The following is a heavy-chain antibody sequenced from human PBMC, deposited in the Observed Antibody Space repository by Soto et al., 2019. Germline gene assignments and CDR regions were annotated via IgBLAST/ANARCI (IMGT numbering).Heavy chain of an antibody. CDR3: AKADLGVVAPATYFDY. D-gene: IGHD2-15*01. V-gene: IGHV3-53*01. Sequence: QPGGSLRLSCAASGFTVSSNYMSWVRQAPGKGLEWVSVIYSGGSTYYADSVKGRFTISRDNSKNTLYLQMNSLRAEDTAVYYCAKADLGVVAPATYFDYWGQGTLVTVSS. CDR2: IYSGGST. CDR1: GFTVSSNY. J-gene: IGHJ4*02.